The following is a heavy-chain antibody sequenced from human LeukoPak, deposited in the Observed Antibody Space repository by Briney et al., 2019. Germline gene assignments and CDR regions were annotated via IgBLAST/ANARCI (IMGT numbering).Heavy chain of an antibody. Sequence: GGSLRLSCAASGFTFSSYAMHWVRQAPGKGLEWVAVISYDGSNKYYADSVKGRFTISRDNSKNTLYLQMNSLRAEDTAVYYCAKGRYYNILTGYPRQYYFDYWGQGTLVTVSS. CDR3: AKGRYYNILTGYPRQYYFDY. D-gene: IGHD3-9*01. CDR2: ISYDGSNK. J-gene: IGHJ4*02. CDR1: GFTFSSYA. V-gene: IGHV3-30*04.